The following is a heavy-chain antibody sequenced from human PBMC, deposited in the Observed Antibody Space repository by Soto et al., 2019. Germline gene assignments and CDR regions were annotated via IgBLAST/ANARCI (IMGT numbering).Heavy chain of an antibody. Sequence: QVQLVQSGAEVRKPGASVKVSCKASGDSFTSDYMHMHWVRQAPGQGLEWMGVISPSGGITSYAEKFQDRVTLTKDTSTSTVYMDLSNLRSEDTAVYYCASQMVRGVVSHFDYWGQGTLVTVSS. V-gene: IGHV1-46*03. CDR1: GDSFTSDY. J-gene: IGHJ4*02. CDR3: ASQMVRGVVSHFDY. D-gene: IGHD3-10*01. CDR2: ISPSGGIT.